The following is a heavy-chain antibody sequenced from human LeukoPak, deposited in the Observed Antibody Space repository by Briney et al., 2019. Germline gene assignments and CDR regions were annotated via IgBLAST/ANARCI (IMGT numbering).Heavy chain of an antibody. CDR3: ARLIAVAGGSHDY. J-gene: IGHJ4*02. CDR1: GFTFSSYE. CDR2: ISSSGTTI. V-gene: IGHV3-48*03. Sequence: GGSLRLSCAASGFTFSSYEMNWVRQAPGKGLEWVSYISSSGTTIYYPDSVRGRFTISRDNAKNSLYLQMNSLRAEDTAIYYCARLIAVAGGSHDYWGQGTLVTVSS. D-gene: IGHD6-19*01.